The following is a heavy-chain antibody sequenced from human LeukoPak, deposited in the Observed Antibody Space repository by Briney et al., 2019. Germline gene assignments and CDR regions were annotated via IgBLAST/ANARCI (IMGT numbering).Heavy chain of an antibody. V-gene: IGHV1-18*01. Sequence: ASVKVSCKASGYTFTSYGISWVRQAPGQGLEWMGWISAYNGNTNYAQKLQGRITMTTDTSTSTAYMELRSLRSDDTAVYYCARDPGIAVAGTSGFDYWGQGTLVTVSS. CDR1: GYTFTSYG. CDR3: ARDPGIAVAGTSGFDY. D-gene: IGHD6-19*01. J-gene: IGHJ4*02. CDR2: ISAYNGNT.